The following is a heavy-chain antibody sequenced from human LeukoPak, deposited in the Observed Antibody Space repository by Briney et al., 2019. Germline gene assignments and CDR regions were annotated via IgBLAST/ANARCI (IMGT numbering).Heavy chain of an antibody. J-gene: IGHJ4*02. V-gene: IGHV3-21*01. D-gene: IGHD1-1*01. CDR1: GSTFSSYS. CDR2: ISSSSSYI. Sequence: KTGGSLRLSCAASGSTFSSYSMNWVRQAPGKGLEWVSYISSSSSYIYYADSVKGRSTVSRDNAKNSLCLQMNSLRAEDTAVYYCAREGTNWDYWGQGTLVTVSS. CDR3: AREGTNWDY.